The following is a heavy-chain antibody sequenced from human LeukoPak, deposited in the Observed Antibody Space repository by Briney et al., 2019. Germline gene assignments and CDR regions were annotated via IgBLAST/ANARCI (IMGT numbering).Heavy chain of an antibody. CDR1: GLAFSSYS. D-gene: IGHD2-21*01. J-gene: IGHJ4*02. V-gene: IGHV3-23*01. Sequence: PGGSLRLSCVASGLAFSSYSMHWVRQAPGKGLEWVSAITGSGGSTYYSDSVKGRFTISRDNSKNTLYLQMNSLRAEDTAVYYCAKDPWGSSVGGAWDYWGQGSLVTVSS. CDR3: AKDPWGSSVGGAWDY. CDR2: ITGSGGST.